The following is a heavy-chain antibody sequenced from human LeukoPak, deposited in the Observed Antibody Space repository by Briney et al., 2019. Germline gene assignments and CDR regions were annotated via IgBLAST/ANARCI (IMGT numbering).Heavy chain of an antibody. CDR1: NYTFTSYP. V-gene: IGHV1-18*01. Sequence: ASVKVSCTASNYTFTSYPISWVRQAPGQGLEWMGWISAYTGNTNYAQKLQGRVTMTTDTSTSTAYMELRSLRSDDTAVYYCARDVSYGSGSYYIDFALRNRFDYWGQGTLVTVSS. D-gene: IGHD3-10*01. CDR3: ARDVSYGSGSYYIDFALRNRFDY. J-gene: IGHJ4*02. CDR2: ISAYTGNT.